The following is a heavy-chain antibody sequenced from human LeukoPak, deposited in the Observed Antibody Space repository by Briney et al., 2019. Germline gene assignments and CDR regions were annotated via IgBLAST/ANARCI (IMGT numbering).Heavy chain of an antibody. CDR2: INHSGST. CDR3: ARTALRGYSSSWLKFDY. CDR1: GGSFSGYY. J-gene: IGHJ4*02. D-gene: IGHD6-13*01. Sequence: SETPSLTCAVYGGSFSGYYWSWIRQPPGKGLEWIGEINHSGSTNYNPSLKSRVTISVDTSKNQFSLKLSSVTAADTAVYYCARTALRGYSSSWLKFDYWGQGTLVTVSS. V-gene: IGHV4-34*01.